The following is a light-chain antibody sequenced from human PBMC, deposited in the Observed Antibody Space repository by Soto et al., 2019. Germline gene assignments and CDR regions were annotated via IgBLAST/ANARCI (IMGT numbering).Light chain of an antibody. J-gene: IGKJ1*01. V-gene: IGKV3D-15*01. CDR3: QQYSNSPT. CDR2: DAS. CDR1: QSVSSS. Sequence: EIVMTQSPATLSVSPGERATLSCRASQSVSSSLAWYQLKPGQAPRLLIYDASTRATGIPVRFSGRGSGTEFTLTISSLQSEDIAVYSCQQYSNSPTFGQGTKVEIK.